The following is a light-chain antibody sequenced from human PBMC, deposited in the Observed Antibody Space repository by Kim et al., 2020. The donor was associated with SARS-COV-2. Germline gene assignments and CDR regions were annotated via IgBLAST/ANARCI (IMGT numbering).Light chain of an antibody. V-gene: IGLV3-19*01. CDR1: SLRSYY. CDR2: GQN. Sequence: SSELTQDPAVSVALGQTVRITCQGDSLRSYYATWYQQKPGQAPIVVIYGQNNRPSGIPDRFSGSSSGDTASLTITGTQAGDEADYYCNSRGITDNVLFGG. CDR3: NSRGITDNVL. J-gene: IGLJ2*01.